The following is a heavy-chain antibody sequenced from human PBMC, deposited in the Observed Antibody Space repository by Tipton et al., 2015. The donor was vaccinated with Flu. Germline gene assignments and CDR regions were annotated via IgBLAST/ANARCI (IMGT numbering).Heavy chain of an antibody. CDR3: VRRDYSNYVSEPKNWFDP. CDR2: IFHTGST. D-gene: IGHD4-11*01. V-gene: IGHV4-38-2*02. CDR1: GYSISSDYY. Sequence: TLSLTCTVSGYSISSDYYWGWIRQPPGKGLEWIGNIFHTGSTYYNPSLKSRVTLSVDTSKNQFSLKVISVTAADTAVYYCVRRDYSNYVSEPKNWFDPWGQGVLVTVSS. J-gene: IGHJ5*02.